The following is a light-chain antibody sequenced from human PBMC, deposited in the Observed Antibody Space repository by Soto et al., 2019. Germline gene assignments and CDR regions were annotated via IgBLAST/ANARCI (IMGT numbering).Light chain of an antibody. J-gene: IGKJ5*01. V-gene: IGKV3-20*01. CDR3: QQYNQWPIT. CDR1: QSIRTS. Sequence: EIVLTQSPGTLSLSPGERATLSCRASQSIRTSLAWYQQKPGQAPRLLIYDASSRATGIPDRFSGSGSGTDFTLTISRLEPEDFAVFYCQQYNQWPITFGQGTRLEIK. CDR2: DAS.